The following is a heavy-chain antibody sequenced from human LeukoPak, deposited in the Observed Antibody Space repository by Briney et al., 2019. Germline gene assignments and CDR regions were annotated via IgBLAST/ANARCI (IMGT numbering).Heavy chain of an antibody. Sequence: GGSLRLSCAASGFTFSSYTMNWVRQAPGKGPEWVSSITSSSSYIYYADSVKGRFTISRDNAKNSLYLQMNSLRAEDTAVYYCAELGITMIGGVWGKGTTVTISS. CDR1: GFTFSSYT. D-gene: IGHD3-10*02. J-gene: IGHJ6*04. CDR2: ITSSSSYI. CDR3: AELGITMIGGV. V-gene: IGHV3-21*01.